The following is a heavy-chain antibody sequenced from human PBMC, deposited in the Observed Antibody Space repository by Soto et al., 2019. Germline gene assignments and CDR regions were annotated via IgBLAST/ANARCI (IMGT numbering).Heavy chain of an antibody. Sequence: EVQLLESGGGLVQPGGSLRLSCAASGFTFSSYVMNWVRQAPGKGLEWVSAISGSGGSAYYAYSVEGRFTFSRDNSQNTLHLLMNSLRVKDTAVYSCAIGGSNGWYDAFDIWGQGTMVTVSS. CDR2: ISGSGGSA. CDR3: AIGGSNGWYDAFDI. D-gene: IGHD6-19*01. V-gene: IGHV3-23*01. CDR1: GFTFSSYV. J-gene: IGHJ3*02.